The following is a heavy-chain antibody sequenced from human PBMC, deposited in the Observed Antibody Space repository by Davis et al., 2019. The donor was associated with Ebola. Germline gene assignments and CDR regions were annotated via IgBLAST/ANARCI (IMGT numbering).Heavy chain of an antibody. CDR1: GFTFSSYA. Sequence: GESLKISCAASGFTFSSYAMHWVRQAPGKGLEWVAVISYDGSNKYYADSVKGRFTISRDNSKNTLYLQMNSLRAEDTAVYYCARVRRAGATFEAAYWGQGTLVTVSS. CDR3: ARVRRAGATFEAAY. J-gene: IGHJ4*02. CDR2: ISYDGSNK. D-gene: IGHD1-26*01. V-gene: IGHV3-30-3*01.